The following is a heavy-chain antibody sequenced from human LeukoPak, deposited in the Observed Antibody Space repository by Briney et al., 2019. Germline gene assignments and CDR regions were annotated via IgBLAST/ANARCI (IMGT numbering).Heavy chain of an antibody. J-gene: IGHJ5*02. V-gene: IGHV1-18*01. CDR2: ISAYNGNT. CDR1: GYTFTSYG. Sequence: ASVKVSCKASGYTFTSYGISWVRQAPGRGLEWMGWISAYNGNTNYAQKLQGRVTMTTDTSTSTAYMELRSLRSDDTAVYYCARVTSVGGSGSYYNWFDPWGQGTLVTVSS. CDR3: ARVTSVGGSGSYYNWFDP. D-gene: IGHD3-10*01.